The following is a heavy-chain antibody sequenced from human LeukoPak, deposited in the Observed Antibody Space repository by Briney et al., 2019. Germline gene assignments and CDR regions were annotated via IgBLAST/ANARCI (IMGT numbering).Heavy chain of an antibody. J-gene: IGHJ4*02. Sequence: GGSLRLSCAASGFTFSDYYMSWIRQAPGKGLEWVSYISSSGSTIYYVDSLKSRFTISRDNAKNSLYLQMNSLRAEDTAVYYCVRGGNGDSAIDYWGQGTLVTVSS. D-gene: IGHD4-17*01. CDR1: GFTFSDYY. CDR3: VRGGNGDSAIDY. V-gene: IGHV3-11*04. CDR2: ISSSGSTI.